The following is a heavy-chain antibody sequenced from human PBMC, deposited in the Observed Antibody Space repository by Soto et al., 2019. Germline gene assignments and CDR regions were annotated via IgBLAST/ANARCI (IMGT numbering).Heavy chain of an antibody. CDR3: ARDQEIQLWDTEDAFDI. J-gene: IGHJ3*02. Sequence: LRLAGAASGFTFSSYWMHWVRQAPGKGLVWVSRINSDGSSTSYADSVKGRFTISRDNAKNTLYLQMNSLRAEDTAVYYCARDQEIQLWDTEDAFDIWGQGTMVTVSS. V-gene: IGHV3-74*01. CDR2: INSDGSST. CDR1: GFTFSSYW. D-gene: IGHD5-18*01.